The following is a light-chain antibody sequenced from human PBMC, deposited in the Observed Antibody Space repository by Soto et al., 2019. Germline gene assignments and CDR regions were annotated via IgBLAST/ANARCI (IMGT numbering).Light chain of an antibody. CDR1: SSGVGSYNL. CDR2: EVS. Sequence: QCVLTQAASGYGSDGQSSTIFCTGTSSGVGSYNLVSWYQQHPGKAPKLMIYEVSKRPSGVSNRFSGSKSGNTASLTISGLQAEVEADYDCCSYAGSSTSYVVFGGGTKVTVL. J-gene: IGLJ2*01. CDR3: CSYAGSSTSYVV. V-gene: IGLV2-23*02.